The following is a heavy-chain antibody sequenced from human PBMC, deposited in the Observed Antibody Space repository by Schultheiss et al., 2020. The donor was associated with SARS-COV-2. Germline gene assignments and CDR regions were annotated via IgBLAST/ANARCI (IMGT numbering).Heavy chain of an antibody. V-gene: IGHV1-2*02. CDR3: ARDLPYCSSTSCFDAFDI. Sequence: ASVKVSCKASGYTFTGYYMHWVRQAPGQGLEWMGWINPNSGGTNYAQKFQGRVTMTEDTSTDTAYMELSSLRSEDTAVYYCARDLPYCSSTSCFDAFDIWGQGTTVTVSS. D-gene: IGHD2-2*01. CDR1: GYTFTGYY. CDR2: INPNSGGT. J-gene: IGHJ3*02.